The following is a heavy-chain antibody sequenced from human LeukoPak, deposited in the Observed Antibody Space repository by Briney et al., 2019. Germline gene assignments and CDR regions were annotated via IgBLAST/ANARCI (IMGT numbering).Heavy chain of an antibody. CDR3: AKVRGGLVPAAMGLDY. CDR1: GFTFSSYW. V-gene: IGHV3-7*01. CDR2: IKQDGSEE. J-gene: IGHJ4*02. D-gene: IGHD2-2*01. Sequence: GGSLRLSCAASGFTFSSYWMSWVRQAPGKGLEWVANIKQDGSEEYYVDSVKGRFTISRDNAKNSLFLQMNSLRAEDTALYYCAKVRGGLVPAAMGLDYWGQGTLVTVSS.